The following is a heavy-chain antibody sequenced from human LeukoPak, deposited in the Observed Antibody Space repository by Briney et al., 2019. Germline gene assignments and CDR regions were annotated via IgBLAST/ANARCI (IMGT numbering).Heavy chain of an antibody. J-gene: IGHJ3*02. Sequence: SETLSLTCTVSGGSISSGGYYWSWIRQPPGKGLEFIGYIYYSGSTYYNPSLKSRVTISVDRSKNQFSLKLSSVTAADTAVYYCARGVVGATLDAFDIWGQGTMVTVSS. V-gene: IGHV4-30-2*01. CDR3: ARGVVGATLDAFDI. D-gene: IGHD1-26*01. CDR1: GGSISSGGYY. CDR2: IYYSGST.